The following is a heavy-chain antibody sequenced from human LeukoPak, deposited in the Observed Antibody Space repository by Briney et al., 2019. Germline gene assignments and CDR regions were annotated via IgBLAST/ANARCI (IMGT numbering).Heavy chain of an antibody. V-gene: IGHV3-7*01. CDR2: IQQDGSVQ. J-gene: IGHJ5*02. CDR1: RFTFSTYW. Sequence: GGSLRLSCAASRFTFSTYWMGWVRQAPGKGLEWVATIQQDGSVQHYLDSVKGRFTISRDNGKNSLYLQMNTLRAEDTAVYYCAGARGWEFSSWGQGTLVTVSP. D-gene: IGHD1-26*01. CDR3: AGARGWEFSS.